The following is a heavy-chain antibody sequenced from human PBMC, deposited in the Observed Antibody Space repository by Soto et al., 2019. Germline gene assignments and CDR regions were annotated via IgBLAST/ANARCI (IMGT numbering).Heavy chain of an antibody. CDR1: GFSLTSSGVG. D-gene: IGHD3-3*01. Sequence: QITLKESGPTLVKATQTLTLTCTFSGFSLTSSGVGVGWVRQPPGKALEWLALIYWDDDKRYSPSLKSRLTITKDTSKNQVVLTMTNMDPVDTGTYYCAHSIPPRIFSYWGQGTLVTVSS. CDR3: AHSIPPRIFSY. J-gene: IGHJ4*02. V-gene: IGHV2-5*02. CDR2: IYWDDDK.